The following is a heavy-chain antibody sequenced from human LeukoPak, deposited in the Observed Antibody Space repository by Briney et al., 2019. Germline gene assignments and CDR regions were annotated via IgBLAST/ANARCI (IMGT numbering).Heavy chain of an antibody. CDR2: ISANGDKT. V-gene: IGHV3-23*01. CDR3: AKDRGY. Sequence: GGSLRFSCAVSGLTFSTYPMTWVRQAPGKGLEWVSAISANGDKTDYADSVKGRFTTSRDNSKNTLYLQMNSLRAEDTAVYYCAKDRGYWGQGTLVTVSS. J-gene: IGHJ4*02. CDR1: GLTFSTYP.